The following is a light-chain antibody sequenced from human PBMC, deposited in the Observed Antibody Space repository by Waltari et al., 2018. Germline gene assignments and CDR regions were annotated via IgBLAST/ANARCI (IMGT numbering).Light chain of an antibody. CDR1: QRVGSY. CDR2: DAS. V-gene: IGKV3-11*01. CDR3: QQRSNWPLT. J-gene: IGKJ4*01. Sequence: EIVLTQSPATLSLSPGERATLSCRSSQRVGSYLVWYQQKPGEAPRLLIYDASNRATGIPARFSGSGSGTDFTVTISSLEPEDFAVYYCQQRSNWPLTFGGGTKVEIK.